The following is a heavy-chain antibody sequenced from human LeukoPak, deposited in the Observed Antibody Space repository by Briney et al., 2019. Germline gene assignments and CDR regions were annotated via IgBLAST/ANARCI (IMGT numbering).Heavy chain of an antibody. CDR2: ISRSSDTT. CDR3: ARPSGSSWYPAFDM. J-gene: IGHJ3*02. D-gene: IGHD6-13*01. V-gene: IGHV3-48*04. Sequence: PGGSLRLSCAASGFTFSIYSMNWVRQAPGKGLEWVSYISRSSDTTWYADSVKGRFTISRDNAKNSLFLQMNSLRAEDTAVYYCARPSGSSWYPAFDMWGQGTMVTVSS. CDR1: GFTFSIYS.